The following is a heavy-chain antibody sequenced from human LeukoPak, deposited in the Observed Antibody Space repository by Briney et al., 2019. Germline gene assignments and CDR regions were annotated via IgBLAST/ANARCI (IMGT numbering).Heavy chain of an antibody. CDR2: IIPIFGTA. V-gene: IGHV1-69*13. CDR1: GGTFSSYA. CDR3: ARAQGLVVSHYYYYYGMDV. Sequence: SVKVPCKASGGTFSSYAISWVRQAPGQGLEWMGGIIPIFGTANYAQKFQGRVTITADESTSTAYMELSSLRSEDTAVYYCARAQGLVVSHYYYYYGMDVWGQGTTVTVSS. D-gene: IGHD2-15*01. J-gene: IGHJ6*02.